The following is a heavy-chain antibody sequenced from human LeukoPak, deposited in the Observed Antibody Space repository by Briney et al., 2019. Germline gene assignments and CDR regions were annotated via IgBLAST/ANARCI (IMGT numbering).Heavy chain of an antibody. D-gene: IGHD3-10*01. CDR1: GFTFSSYA. CDR2: ISGSGGST. J-gene: IGHJ3*02. CDR3: ARGDDGSIYRPFLI. V-gene: IGHV3-23*01. Sequence: GGSLRLSWAASGFTFSSYAMSWVRRAQGRGRGWVSAISGSGGSTYYADSVKGRFTISRDNSKNTLYLQVNSLRAEDTAVYYCARGDDGSIYRPFLIWGQGTKVTVSS.